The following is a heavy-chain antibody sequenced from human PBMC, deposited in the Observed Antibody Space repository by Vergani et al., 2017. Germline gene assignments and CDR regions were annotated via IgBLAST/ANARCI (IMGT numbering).Heavy chain of an antibody. J-gene: IGHJ5*02. CDR2: INHSGST. CDR3: ARDHEDGITGTIDWFDP. CDR1: GGSFSGYY. Sequence: QVQLQQWGAGLLKPSETLSLTCAVYGGSFSGYYWSWIRQPPGKGLEWIGEINHSGSTNYNPSLKSRVTISVDTSKNQFSLKLSSVTAADTAVYYCARDHEDGITGTIDWFDPWGQGTLVTVSS. V-gene: IGHV4-34*01. D-gene: IGHD1-7*01.